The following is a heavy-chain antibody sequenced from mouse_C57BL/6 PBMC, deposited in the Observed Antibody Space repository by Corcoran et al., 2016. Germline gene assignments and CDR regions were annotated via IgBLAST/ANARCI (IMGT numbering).Heavy chain of an antibody. D-gene: IGHD2-3*01. CDR2: INPNNGGT. Sequence: EVQLQQSGPELVKPGASVKISCKASGYTFTDYYMNWVKQSHGKSLEWIGDINPNNGGTSYNQKFKGKATLTVDKSSSTAYMERRSLTSEDSAVYYCARRRWYYAMDYWGQGTSVTVSS. J-gene: IGHJ4*01. CDR3: ARRRWYYAMDY. V-gene: IGHV1-26*01. CDR1: GYTFTDYY.